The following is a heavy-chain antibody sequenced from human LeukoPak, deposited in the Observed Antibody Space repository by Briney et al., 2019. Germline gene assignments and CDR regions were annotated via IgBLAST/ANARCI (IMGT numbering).Heavy chain of an antibody. CDR1: GGSFSGYY. Sequence: SETLSLTCAVYGGSFSGYYWSWLRQPPAKELDWIGEINHSGSTNYNPSLKSQVTISVDTSKNQCSLMLSSVTAADTAVYYCARAVTYSSSWYDYWGQGTLVTVSS. CDR3: ARAVTYSSSWYDY. D-gene: IGHD6-13*01. CDR2: INHSGST. V-gene: IGHV4-34*01. J-gene: IGHJ4*02.